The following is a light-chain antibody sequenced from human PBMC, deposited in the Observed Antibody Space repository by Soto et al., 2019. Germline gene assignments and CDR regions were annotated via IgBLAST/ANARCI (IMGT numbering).Light chain of an antibody. CDR3: ETWDSNTRV. CDR1: SGHSSYI. V-gene: IGLV4-60*02. J-gene: IGLJ1*01. Sequence: QLVLTQSSSASASLGSSVKLTCTLSSGHSSYIIAWHQQPPGKAPRYLMNLEGSGTYNKGSGVPDRFSGSSSGADRYLIISNLQFEDDADYYCETWDSNTRVFGTGTKVTVL. CDR2: LEGSGTY.